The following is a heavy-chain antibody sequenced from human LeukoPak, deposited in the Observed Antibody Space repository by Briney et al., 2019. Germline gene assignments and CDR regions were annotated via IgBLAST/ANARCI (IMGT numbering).Heavy chain of an antibody. CDR1: XXX. CDR3: ARDGGSGSMDV. V-gene: IGHV3-74*01. CDR2: INSDGSST. D-gene: IGHD3-10*01. J-gene: IGHJ6*03. Sequence: XXXMHXVRXAPGKXLVWVSRINSDGSSTSYADSVKGRFTISRDNAKNTLYLQMNSLRAEDTAVYYCARDGGSGSMDVWGKGTTVTVSS.